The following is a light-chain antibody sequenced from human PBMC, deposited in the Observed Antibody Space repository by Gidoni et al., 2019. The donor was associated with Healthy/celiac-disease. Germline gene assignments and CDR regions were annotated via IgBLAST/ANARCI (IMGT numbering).Light chain of an antibody. CDR3: QSADSSGTYVV. J-gene: IGLJ2*01. V-gene: IGLV3-25*03. CDR1: ALPKQY. CDR2: KDS. Sequence: SYELTQPPSVSVSPGQTARLTCSGDALPKQYAYWYQQKPGQAPVLVIYKDSERPPGIPERFSGSSSGTTVTLTISGVQAEDEADYYCQSADSSGTYVVFGGGTKLTVL.